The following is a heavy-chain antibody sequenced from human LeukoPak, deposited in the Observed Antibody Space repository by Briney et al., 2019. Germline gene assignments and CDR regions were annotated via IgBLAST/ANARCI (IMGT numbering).Heavy chain of an antibody. D-gene: IGHD3-22*01. CDR1: GGSFSGYY. J-gene: IGHJ5*02. V-gene: IGHV4-34*01. CDR2: INHSGST. Sequence: PSETLSLMCAVYGGSFSGYYWSWIRRPPGKGLEWIGEINHSGSTNYNPSLKSRVTISVDTSKNQFSLKLSSVTAADTAVYYCARGAGHYYDSSGYYDGTSNWFDPWGQGTLVTVSS. CDR3: ARGAGHYYDSSGYYDGTSNWFDP.